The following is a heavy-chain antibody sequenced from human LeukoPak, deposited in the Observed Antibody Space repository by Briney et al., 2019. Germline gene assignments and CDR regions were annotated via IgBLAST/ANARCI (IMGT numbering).Heavy chain of an antibody. CDR1: GFTFSSYA. Sequence: GGSLRLSCAASGFTFSSYAMNWVRHAPGKGREWVSGNSSSGGNTYYADSVKGRFTIFRDNSKNTLYLQMNSLRAEDAAIYYCAKDKYCSGGSCYYFDYWGQGTLVTVSS. CDR2: NSSSGGNT. CDR3: AKDKYCSGGSCYYFDY. J-gene: IGHJ4*02. V-gene: IGHV3-23*01. D-gene: IGHD2-15*01.